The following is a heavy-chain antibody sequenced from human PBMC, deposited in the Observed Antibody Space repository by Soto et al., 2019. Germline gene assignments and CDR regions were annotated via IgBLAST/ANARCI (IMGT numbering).Heavy chain of an antibody. CDR1: GGSISSGGYS. D-gene: IGHD1-26*01. CDR3: AAGGGIPRSY. J-gene: IGHJ4*02. V-gene: IGHV4-30-2*01. CDR2: IYHSGST. Sequence: QLQLQESGSGLVKPSQTLSLTCTVSGGSISSGGYSWSWIRQPPGKGLAWIGYIYHSGSTYYNPSLKSRVTIPVDRSKNQFSLKLSSLTAADTAVYYWAAGGGIPRSYWGQGTLVTASS.